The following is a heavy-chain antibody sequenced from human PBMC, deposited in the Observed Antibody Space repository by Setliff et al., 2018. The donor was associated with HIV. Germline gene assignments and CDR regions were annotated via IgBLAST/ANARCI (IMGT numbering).Heavy chain of an antibody. V-gene: IGHV4-59*01. J-gene: IGHJ4*02. CDR2: IHYSGSS. D-gene: IGHD1-26*01. Sequence: SETLSLTCTVSGGSISGYYWSWVRQPPEKRLELIGSIHYSGSSDYNPSLKSRITISVDMSRNQFSLVLSSVTAADTAVYYCARGDSGSYYTYWGQGTLVTVSS. CDR3: ARGDSGSYYTY. CDR1: GGSISGYY.